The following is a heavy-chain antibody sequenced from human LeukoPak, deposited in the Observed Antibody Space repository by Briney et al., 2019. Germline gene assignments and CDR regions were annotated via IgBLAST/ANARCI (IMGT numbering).Heavy chain of an antibody. CDR2: ISAYNGNT. J-gene: IGHJ6*03. CDR1: GYTFTSYG. Sequence: ASVKVSCKASGYTFTSYGISWVRQAPGQGLEWMGWISAYNGNTNYAQKLQGRVTMTTDTSTSTAYMELRSLRSDDTAVYYCARSPARYYYYYMDAWGKGTTVTVSS. CDR3: ARSPARYYYYYMDA. V-gene: IGHV1-18*01.